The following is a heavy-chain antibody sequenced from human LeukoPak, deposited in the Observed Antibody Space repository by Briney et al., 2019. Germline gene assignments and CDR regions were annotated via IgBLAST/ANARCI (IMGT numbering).Heavy chain of an antibody. CDR1: GFTFSSHW. V-gene: IGHV3-7*01. CDR3: ARDSNYDGREFDY. J-gene: IGHJ4*02. Sequence: GGSLRLSCAGSGFTFSSHWIGWVRQAPGKGLEWVAHINQDGSQKYYVDSVEGRFAISRDNAKNSLYLQMNSLRAEDTAVYYCARDSNYDGREFDYWGQGTLVTVSS. CDR2: INQDGSQK. D-gene: IGHD1-7*01.